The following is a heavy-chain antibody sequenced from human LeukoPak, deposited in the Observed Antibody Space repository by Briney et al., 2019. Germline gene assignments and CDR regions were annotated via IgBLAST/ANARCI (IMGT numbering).Heavy chain of an antibody. CDR1: GGSFSSYY. J-gene: IGHJ6*03. Sequence: SETLFLTCTGSGGSFSSYYWSWIRQPPGKGLEGIGYIYTSGSTNYNPSLKSRVTISVDTSKNQFSLKLSSVTAADTAVYYCARLNTGYYYMDVWGKGTTVTVSS. D-gene: IGHD5-18*01. CDR2: IYTSGST. V-gene: IGHV4-4*09. CDR3: ARLNTGYYYMDV.